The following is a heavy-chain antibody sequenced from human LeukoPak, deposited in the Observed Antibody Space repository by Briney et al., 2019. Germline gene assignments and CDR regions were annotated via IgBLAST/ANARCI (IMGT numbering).Heavy chain of an antibody. V-gene: IGHV1-46*01. CDR1: GYTFTSYY. CDR2: INPSGGST. D-gene: IGHD3-22*01. CDR3: ATGRVVIHDFDI. Sequence: ASVKVSCKASGYTFTSYYMHWVRQAPGQGLEWMGIINPSGGSTSYAQKFQGRVTMTRDTSTSTVYMELSSLRSEDTAVYSCATGRVVIHDFDIWGQGTMVTVSS. J-gene: IGHJ3*02.